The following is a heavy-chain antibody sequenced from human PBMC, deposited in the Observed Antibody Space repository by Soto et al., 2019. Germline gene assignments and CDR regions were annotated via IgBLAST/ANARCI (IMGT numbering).Heavy chain of an antibody. CDR2: IYYSGST. CDR3: AHGGTPAALPRWGFDY. Sequence: SETLSLTCTVSGGSISSYYWSWIRQPPGKGLEWIGYIYYSGSTNYNPSLKSRVTISVDNSKNTLYLQMNSLRAEDTAVYYCAHGGTPAALPRWGFDYWGQGTLVTVSS. CDR1: GGSISSYY. V-gene: IGHV4-59*12. J-gene: IGHJ4*02. D-gene: IGHD2-2*01.